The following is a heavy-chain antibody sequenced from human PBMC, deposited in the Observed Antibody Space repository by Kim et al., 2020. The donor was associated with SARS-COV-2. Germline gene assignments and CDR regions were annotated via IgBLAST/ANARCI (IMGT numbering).Heavy chain of an antibody. CDR2: ISYDGSNK. CDR3: ASSYYDILTGYSAYYLGFRSSLLDY. V-gene: IGHV3-30*04. Sequence: GGSLRLSCAASGFTFSSYAMHWVRQAPGKGLEWVAVISYDGSNKYYVDSVKGRFTISRDNSKNTLYLQMNSLRAEDTAVYYCASSYYDILTGYSAYYLGFRSSLLDYWGQGTLVTVSS. D-gene: IGHD3-9*01. J-gene: IGHJ4*02. CDR1: GFTFSSYA.